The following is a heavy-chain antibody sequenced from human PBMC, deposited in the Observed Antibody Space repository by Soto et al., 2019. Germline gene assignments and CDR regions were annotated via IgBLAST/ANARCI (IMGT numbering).Heavy chain of an antibody. CDR2: IDWDDDK. V-gene: IGHV2-70*01. Sequence: SGPTLVNPTQTLTLTCTFSGFSLSTSGMCVSWIRQPPGKALEWLALIDWDDDKYYSTSLKTRLTISKDTSKNQVVLTMTNMDPVDTATYYCARIRGGSGGYSHYYYYGMDVWGQGTTVTVSS. CDR1: GFSLSTSGMC. D-gene: IGHD3-10*01. J-gene: IGHJ6*02. CDR3: ARIRGGSGGYSHYYYYGMDV.